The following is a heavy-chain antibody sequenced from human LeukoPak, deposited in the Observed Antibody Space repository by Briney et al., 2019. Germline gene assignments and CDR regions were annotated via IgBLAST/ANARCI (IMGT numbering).Heavy chain of an antibody. D-gene: IGHD3-10*01. CDR2: IYNSGNTNT. V-gene: IGHV4-59*08. CDR3: ARHGSEGGSGIYRTFDI. Sequence: SETLSLTCTVSGGSIRSYYWNWIRQPPGKGLEWIGYIYNSGNTNTNYNPSLKSRVSMSVDTSKNQFSLKLNSVTAADTAVYYCARHGSEGGSGIYRTFDIWGQGTMVTVSS. CDR1: GGSIRSYY. J-gene: IGHJ3*02.